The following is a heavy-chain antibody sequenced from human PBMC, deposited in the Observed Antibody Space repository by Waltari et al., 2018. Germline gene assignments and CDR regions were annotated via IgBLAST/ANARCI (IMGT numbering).Heavy chain of an antibody. CDR2: INPNSGGT. CDR1: GYTFTGYY. CDR3: ARDHPLSGMVAD. D-gene: IGHD3-10*01. V-gene: IGHV1-2*06. J-gene: IGHJ4*02. Sequence: QVQLVQSGAEVKKPGASVKVSCKASGYTFTGYYMHWVRQAPGQGLEWMGRINPNSGGTNYAQKCQGRVTMTRDTSISTAYMELSRLRSDDTAVYYCARDHPLSGMVADWGQGTLVTVSS.